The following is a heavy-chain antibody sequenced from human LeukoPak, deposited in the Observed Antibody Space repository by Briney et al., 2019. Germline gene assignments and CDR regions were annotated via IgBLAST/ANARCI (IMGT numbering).Heavy chain of an antibody. CDR3: ARDSSGYLYPDAFDI. J-gene: IGHJ3*02. Sequence: SETLSLTCTVSGGSISSYYWSWIRQPPGKGLEWIGYIYYSGSTNYNPSFKSRVTISVDTSKNQFSLKLSSVTAADTAVYYCARDSSGYLYPDAFDIWGQGTMVTVSS. V-gene: IGHV4-59*01. CDR2: IYYSGST. D-gene: IGHD3-22*01. CDR1: GGSISSYY.